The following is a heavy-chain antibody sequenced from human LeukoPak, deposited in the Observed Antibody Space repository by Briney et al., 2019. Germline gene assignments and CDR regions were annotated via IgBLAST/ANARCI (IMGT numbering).Heavy chain of an antibody. V-gene: IGHV4-34*01. CDR3: ARVPNYYGSGSYYNPPYYYYYGMDV. D-gene: IGHD3-10*01. Sequence: LETLSLTCAVYGGSFSGYYWSWIRQPPGKGLEWIGEINHSGSTNYNPSLKSRVTISVDTSKNQFSLKLSSVTAADTAVYYCARVPNYYGSGSYYNPPYYYYYGMDVWGKGTTVTVSS. CDR1: GGSFSGYY. J-gene: IGHJ6*04. CDR2: INHSGST.